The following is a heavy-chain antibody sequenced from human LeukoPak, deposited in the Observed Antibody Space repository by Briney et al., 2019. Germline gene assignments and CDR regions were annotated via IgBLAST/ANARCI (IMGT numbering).Heavy chain of an antibody. CDR1: GFTFSSYA. V-gene: IGHV3-23*01. CDR3: ATGPQWQRSLDY. D-gene: IGHD6-19*01. Sequence: GGSLRLSCAASGFTFSSYAMSWVRQAPGKGLEWVSAISGSGGSTYYADSVKGRFTISRDNSKNTLYLQMNSLRAEDTAVYYCATGPQWQRSLDYWGQGTLVTVSS. CDR2: ISGSGGST. J-gene: IGHJ4*02.